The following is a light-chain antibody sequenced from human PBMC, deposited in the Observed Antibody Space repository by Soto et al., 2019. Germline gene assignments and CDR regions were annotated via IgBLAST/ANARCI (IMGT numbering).Light chain of an antibody. V-gene: IGLV4-69*01. CDR2: LNSDGSH. Sequence: QPVLTQSPSASASLGASVTLTCTLSSGHSSYAIAWHQQQPEKGPRYLMKLNSDGSHSKGDGIPDRFSGSSSGAERYLTISSLQSEDEADYYCQTWGTGPFGTGTKLTVL. J-gene: IGLJ1*01. CDR3: QTWGTGP. CDR1: SGHSSYA.